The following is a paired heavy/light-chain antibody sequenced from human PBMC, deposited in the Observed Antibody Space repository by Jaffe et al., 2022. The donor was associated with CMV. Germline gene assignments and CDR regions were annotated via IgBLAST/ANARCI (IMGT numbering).Light chain of an antibody. V-gene: IGLV3-1*01. CDR2: QDK. Sequence: SYELTQPPSVSVSPGQTASITCSGDKLGERYASWYQQKPGQSPVVVIYQDKRRPSGIPERFSGSNSGNTATLTISGTQAMDEADYYCQAWDNSIDNYVFGTGTKVTVL. CDR3: QAWDNSIDNYV. CDR1: KLGERY. J-gene: IGLJ1*01.
Heavy chain of an antibody. CDR2: ISSGSSYI. D-gene: IGHD2-2*01. Sequence: EMQLVESGGGLVKPGGSLRLSCAASGFNFNAYAMNWVRQAPGKGLEWVSSISSGSSYIFNADSVKGRFTISRDNAKNSLYLQMNSLRAEDTAVYYCARGTSTSVGSYFDPWGQGILVTVSS. CDR3: ARGTSTSVGSYFDP. CDR1: GFNFNAYA. V-gene: IGHV3-21*01. J-gene: IGHJ5*02.